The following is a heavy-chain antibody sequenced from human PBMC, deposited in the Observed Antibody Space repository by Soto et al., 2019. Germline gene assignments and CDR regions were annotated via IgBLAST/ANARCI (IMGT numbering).Heavy chain of an antibody. V-gene: IGHV4-39*01. Sequence: PSETLSITCTVSGGSISSSIYYWGWIRQPPGKGLEWIGSIYYSGSTYYNPSLKSRVTISVDTSKNQFSLKLSSVTAADTAVYYCAVGYCTNGVCYRSAFDIWGQGTMVTVSS. CDR2: IYYSGST. CDR3: AVGYCTNGVCYRSAFDI. D-gene: IGHD2-8*01. CDR1: GGSISSSIYY. J-gene: IGHJ3*02.